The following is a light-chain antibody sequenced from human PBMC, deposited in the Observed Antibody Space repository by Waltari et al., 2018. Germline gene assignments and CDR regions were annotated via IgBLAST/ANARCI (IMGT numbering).Light chain of an antibody. CDR2: GAS. CDR3: QQYGSSPYT. CDR1: QSVSSSY. Sequence: EIVLTQSPGPLSLSPADRATLSCRASQSVSSSYFAWYQQKPGQAPRLLIYGASSRATGIPDRFSGSGSGTDFTLTISRLEPEDFAVYYCQQYGSSPYTFGQGTKLEIK. V-gene: IGKV3-20*01. J-gene: IGKJ2*01.